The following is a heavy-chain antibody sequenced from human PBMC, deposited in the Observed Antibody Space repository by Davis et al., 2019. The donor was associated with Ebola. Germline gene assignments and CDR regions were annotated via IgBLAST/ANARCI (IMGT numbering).Heavy chain of an antibody. V-gene: IGHV1-69*06. Sequence: SVKVSCKASGYTFTSYGISWVRQAPGQGLEWMGGIIPIFGTANYAQKFQGRVTITADKSTSTAYMELSSLRSEDTAVYYCARDSGGNIAAAAYFDYWGQGTLVTVSS. CDR2: IIPIFGTA. J-gene: IGHJ4*02. D-gene: IGHD6-13*01. CDR3: ARDSGGNIAAAAYFDY. CDR1: GYTFTSYG.